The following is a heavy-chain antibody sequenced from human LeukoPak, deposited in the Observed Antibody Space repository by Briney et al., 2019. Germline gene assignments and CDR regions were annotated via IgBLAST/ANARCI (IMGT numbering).Heavy chain of an antibody. Sequence: GGSLRLSCAASGFTFSSYAMHWVRQAPGKGLEWVAVISYDGSNKYYADSVKGRFTISRDNSKNTLYLQMNSLRAEDTAVYYCASGGGDYGSGGDIWGQGTMVTVSS. V-gene: IGHV3-30*04. J-gene: IGHJ3*02. D-gene: IGHD3-10*01. CDR1: GFTFSSYA. CDR3: ASGGGDYGSGGDI. CDR2: ISYDGSNK.